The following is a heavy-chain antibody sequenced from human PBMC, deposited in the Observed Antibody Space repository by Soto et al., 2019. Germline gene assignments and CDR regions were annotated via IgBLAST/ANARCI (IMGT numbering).Heavy chain of an antibody. CDR2: IWYDGRNK. D-gene: IGHD2-2*01. CDR1: GFTFSDYG. J-gene: IGHJ4*02. CDR3: ARGSPYCSSTSCYGSVYGYFDY. Sequence: PGGSLRLSCAASGFTFSDYGMHWVRQAPGKGLEWVAGIWYDGRNKYYADSVKGRFTISRDNSKNTLYLQMNSLRAEDTAVYYCARGSPYCSSTSCYGSVYGYFDYWGQGTLVSVSS. V-gene: IGHV3-33*01.